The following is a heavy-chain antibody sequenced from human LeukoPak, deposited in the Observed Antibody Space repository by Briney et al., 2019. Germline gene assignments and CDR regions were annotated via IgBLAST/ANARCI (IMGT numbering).Heavy chain of an antibody. D-gene: IGHD3-10*01. V-gene: IGHV3-21*01. CDR1: GXTFRSYS. Sequence: PGGSLRLSCAASGXTFRSYSMNWVRQAPGKGLEWVSSINSDSNYIYYADSVQGRFTISRVNAKNSLYLQMNSLRAEDTAVYYCAVAYYYGSGDAFDIWGQGTKVTVSS. CDR2: INSDSNYI. J-gene: IGHJ3*02. CDR3: AVAYYYGSGDAFDI.